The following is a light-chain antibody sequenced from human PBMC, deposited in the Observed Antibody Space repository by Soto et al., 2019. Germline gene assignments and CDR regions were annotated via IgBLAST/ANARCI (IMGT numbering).Light chain of an antibody. CDR1: QTISSW. J-gene: IGKJ2*01. CDR2: DAS. CDR3: QQYNSYSPT. Sequence: DIQMTQSPSTLSASVGDRVTITCRASQTISSWLAWYQQKPREAPKLLIYDASTLEGGVPSRFSGSVSGTEFTLTISSLQPDDFATYYCQQYNSYSPTFGQGTKLEIK. V-gene: IGKV1-5*01.